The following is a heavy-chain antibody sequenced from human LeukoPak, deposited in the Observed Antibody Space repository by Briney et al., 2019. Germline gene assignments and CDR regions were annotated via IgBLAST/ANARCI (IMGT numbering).Heavy chain of an antibody. Sequence: GESLKISCKGSGYTITNYWIGWVRQMPGKGLEWMGIIYPGDSDTRYSPSFQGRVTISADKSISTAYLQWSSLKASDTAMYYCARRSGYSSGWTALDYWGQGTLVTVSS. D-gene: IGHD6-19*01. J-gene: IGHJ4*02. CDR3: ARRSGYSSGWTALDY. CDR1: GYTITNYW. CDR2: IYPGDSDT. V-gene: IGHV5-51*01.